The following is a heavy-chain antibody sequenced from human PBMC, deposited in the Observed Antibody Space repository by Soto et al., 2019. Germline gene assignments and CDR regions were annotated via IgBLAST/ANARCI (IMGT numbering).Heavy chain of an antibody. CDR3: ARGGHPNYDILTGSPYWYFNL. CDR2: IFYSGKI. V-gene: IGHV4-59*01. CDR1: GGSISSYY. Sequence: SETLSLTCTVSGGSISSYYWSWIRQPPGKGLEWIGYIFYSGKIDYNPSLKSRVTMSVDMSKNQISLKLTSVSAADTAVYYCARGGHPNYDILTGSPYWYFNLWGRGTLVTVS. J-gene: IGHJ2*01. D-gene: IGHD3-9*01.